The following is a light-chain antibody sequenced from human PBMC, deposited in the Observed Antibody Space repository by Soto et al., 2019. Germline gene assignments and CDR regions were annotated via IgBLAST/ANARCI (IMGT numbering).Light chain of an antibody. Sequence: QSALTLSASVSGTPGQSLTISCTGTSSDVGGYNYVSSYQQHTAKAPKIMIYDVSNRPSGVSNRFSGSKSGNTASLTISGLQVEDKADYYCRSYNIKNTRQILFVTGSKV. CDR2: DVS. CDR1: SSDVGGYNY. V-gene: IGLV2-14*01. J-gene: IGLJ1*01. CDR3: RSYNIKNTRQIL.